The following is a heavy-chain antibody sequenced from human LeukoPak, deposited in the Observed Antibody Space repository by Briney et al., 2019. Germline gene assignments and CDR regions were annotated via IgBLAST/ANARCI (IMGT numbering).Heavy chain of an antibody. CDR2: INPNSGGT. CDR1: GYTFTGYY. D-gene: IGHD6-13*01. J-gene: IGHJ4*02. Sequence: ASVKVSCKASGYTFTGYYMHWVRQAPGQGLEWMGWINPNSGGTNYAQKFQGRVTMTRGTSISTAYMELSRLRSDDTAVYYCARVIAAAGTFCFDYWGQGTLVTVSS. V-gene: IGHV1-2*02. CDR3: ARVIAAAGTFCFDY.